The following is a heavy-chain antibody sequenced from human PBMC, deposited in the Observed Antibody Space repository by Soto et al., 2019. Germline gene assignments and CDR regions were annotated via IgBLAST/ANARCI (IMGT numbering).Heavy chain of an antibody. CDR2: IYYSGTT. D-gene: IGHD4-17*01. J-gene: IGHJ4*02. V-gene: IGHV4-59*01. CDR1: GASIRSTY. Sequence: SETLSLTCTVSGASIRSTYWSWIRQSPGKGLEWIGYIYYSGTTNYNPSLKNRVTISVDTSKSQLSLNLTSVTAADTAVYYCARTPFRLTLVTVLHYFDSWGQGTLVTVSS. CDR3: ARTPFRLTLVTVLHYFDS.